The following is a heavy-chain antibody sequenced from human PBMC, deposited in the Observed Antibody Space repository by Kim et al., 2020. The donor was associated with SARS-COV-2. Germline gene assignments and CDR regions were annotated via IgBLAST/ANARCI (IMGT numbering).Heavy chain of an antibody. CDR1: GYTFTSYA. Sequence: ASVKVSCKASGYTFTSYAMNWVRQAPGQGLEWMGWINTNTGNPTYAQGFTGRFVFSLDTSVSTAYLQISSLKAEDTAVYYCARDSVVVIATPFDYWGQGTLVTVSS. J-gene: IGHJ4*02. CDR3: ARDSVVVIATPFDY. V-gene: IGHV7-4-1*02. CDR2: INTNTGNP. D-gene: IGHD2-21*01.